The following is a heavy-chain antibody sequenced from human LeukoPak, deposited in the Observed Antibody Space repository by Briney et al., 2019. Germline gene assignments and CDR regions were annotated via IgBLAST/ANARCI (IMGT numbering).Heavy chain of an antibody. V-gene: IGHV3-7*04. CDR1: GFTFTSYW. Sequence: GGSLRLSCAASGFTFTSYWMTWVRQAPGKGLEWVAQISQDGTESYSVDSVRGRFTISRDNAKNSVYLQMNSLRPEDTAVYYCARDSTGTVFDLWGQGTLVTVSS. CDR3: ARDSTGTVFDL. J-gene: IGHJ4*02. D-gene: IGHD1-1*01. CDR2: ISQDGTES.